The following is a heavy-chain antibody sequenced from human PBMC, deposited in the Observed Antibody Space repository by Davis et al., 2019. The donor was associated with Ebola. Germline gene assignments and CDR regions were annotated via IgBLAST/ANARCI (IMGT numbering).Heavy chain of an antibody. CDR1: GGSFSGYY. J-gene: IGHJ4*02. CDR3: ARQSSSSWGDY. V-gene: IGHV4-34*01. CDR2: INHSGST. D-gene: IGHD6-6*01. Sequence: SETLPLTCAVYGGSFSGYYWSWIRQPPGKGLEWIGEINHSGSTNYNPSLKSRVTISVDTSKNQFSLKLSSVTAADTAVYYCARQSSSSWGDYWGQGTLVTVSS.